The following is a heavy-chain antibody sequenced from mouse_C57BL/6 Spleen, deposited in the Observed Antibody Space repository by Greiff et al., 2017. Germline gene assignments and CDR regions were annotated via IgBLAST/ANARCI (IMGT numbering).Heavy chain of an antibody. D-gene: IGHD1-1*01. Sequence: VQLQQPGAELVRPGTSVKLSCTASGYTFTSSWMHWVKQRPGQGLEWIGVIDPSDSYTNYTQKFKGKATLTVDTSSSTAYMPLSSLTSEDASVYYCSRAHYYSISYSDVDVWGTGTTGTVSS. V-gene: IGHV1-59*01. CDR2: IDPSDSYT. CDR3: SRAHYYSISYSDVDV. J-gene: IGHJ1*03. CDR1: GYTFTSSW.